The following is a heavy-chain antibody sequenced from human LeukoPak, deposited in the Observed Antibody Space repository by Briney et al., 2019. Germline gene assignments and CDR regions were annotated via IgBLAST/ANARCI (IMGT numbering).Heavy chain of an antibody. Sequence: GASVKVSCKASGGTFSSYAISWVRQAPGQGLEWMGRIIPILGIANYAQKFQGRVTMTTDTSTSTAYMELRSLRSDDTAVYYCARARGAFDIWGQGTMVTVSS. CDR2: IIPILGIA. CDR1: GGTFSSYA. J-gene: IGHJ3*02. V-gene: IGHV1-69*04. CDR3: ARARGAFDI.